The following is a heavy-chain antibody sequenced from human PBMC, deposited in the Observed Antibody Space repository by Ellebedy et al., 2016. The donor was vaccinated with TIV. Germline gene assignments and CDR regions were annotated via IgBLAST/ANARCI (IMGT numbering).Heavy chain of an antibody. CDR3: ARHVTGDPYYFDY. D-gene: IGHD7-27*01. Sequence: SETLSLXXTVSGGSISSSSYYWGWIRQPPGKGLEWIGSIYYSGSTYYNPSLKSRVTISVDTSKNQFSLKLSSVTAADTAVYYCARHVTGDPYYFDYWGQGTLVTVSS. J-gene: IGHJ4*02. V-gene: IGHV4-39*01. CDR1: GGSISSSSYY. CDR2: IYYSGST.